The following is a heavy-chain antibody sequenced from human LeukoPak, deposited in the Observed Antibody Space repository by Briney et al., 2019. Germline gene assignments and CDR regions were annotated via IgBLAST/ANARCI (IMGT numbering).Heavy chain of an antibody. CDR3: ARVGVVPAAIVDY. V-gene: IGHV5-51*01. J-gene: IGHJ4*02. Sequence: GESLKISCKGSGYSFTTYWIGWVRQMPGKGLEWMGTIYPGDSDTRYSPSFQGQVTISADKSISTAYLQWSSLKASDTAMYYCARVGVVPAAIVDYWSQGTLVTVSS. CDR1: GYSFTTYW. CDR2: IYPGDSDT. D-gene: IGHD2-2*01.